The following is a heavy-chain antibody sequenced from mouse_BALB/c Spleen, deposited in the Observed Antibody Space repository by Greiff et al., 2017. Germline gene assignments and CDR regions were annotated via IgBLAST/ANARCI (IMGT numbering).Heavy chain of an antibody. V-gene: IGHV3-6*02. CDR1: GYSITSGYY. CDR3: ARTYYYGGGDY. D-gene: IGHD1-1*01. J-gene: IGHJ2*01. CDR2: ISYDGSN. Sequence: EVQLVESGPGLVKPSQSLSLTCSVTGYSITSGYYWTWIRQFPGNKLEWMGYISYDGSNNYNPSLKNRISITRDTSKNQFFLKLNSVTTEDTATYYCARTYYYGGGDYWGQGTTLTVSS.